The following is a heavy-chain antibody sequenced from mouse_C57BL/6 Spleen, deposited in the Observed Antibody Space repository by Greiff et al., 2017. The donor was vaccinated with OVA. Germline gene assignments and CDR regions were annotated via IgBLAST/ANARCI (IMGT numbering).Heavy chain of an antibody. CDR1: GYTFTSYT. D-gene: IGHD4-1*01. CDR2: INPSSGYT. CDR3: ARETLTGVPYFDY. J-gene: IGHJ2*01. V-gene: IGHV1-4*01. Sequence: VQLQQSGAELARPGASVKMSCKASGYTFTSYTMHWVKQRPGQGLEWIGYINPSSGYTKYNQKFKDKATLTADKSSSTAYMQLSSLTSEDSAVDYCARETLTGVPYFDYWGQGTTLTVSS.